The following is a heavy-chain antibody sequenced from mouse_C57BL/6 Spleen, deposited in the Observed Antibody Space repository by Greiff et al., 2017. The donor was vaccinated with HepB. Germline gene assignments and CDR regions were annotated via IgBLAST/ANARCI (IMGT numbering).Heavy chain of an antibody. CDR1: GFTFSSYA. J-gene: IGHJ2*01. V-gene: IGHV5-4*01. CDR2: ISDGGSYT. D-gene: IGHD1-1*01. CDR3: ARDGDYYGSRLFDY. Sequence: EVKLVESGGGLVKPGGSLKLSCAASGFTFSSYAMSWVRQTPEKRLEWVATISDGGSYTYYPDNVKGRFTISRDNAKNNLYLQMSHLKSEDTAMYYGARDGDYYGSRLFDYWGQGTTLTVSS.